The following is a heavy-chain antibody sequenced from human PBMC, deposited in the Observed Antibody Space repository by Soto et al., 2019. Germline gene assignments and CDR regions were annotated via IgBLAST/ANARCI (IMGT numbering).Heavy chain of an antibody. J-gene: IGHJ4*02. CDR1: GYTLTELS. D-gene: IGHD3-22*01. CDR2: FDPEDGET. V-gene: IGHV1-24*01. Sequence: ASVKVSCKVSGYTLTELSMHWVRQAPGKGLEWMGGFDPEDGETIYAQKFQGRVTMTEDTSTDTDYMELSSLRSEDTAVYYCATSSLFYYDSSGLIYWGKGTLVNVSS. CDR3: ATSSLFYYDSSGLIY.